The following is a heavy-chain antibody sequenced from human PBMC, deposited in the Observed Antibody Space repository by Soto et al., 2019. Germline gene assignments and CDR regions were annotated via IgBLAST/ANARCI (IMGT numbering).Heavy chain of an antibody. D-gene: IGHD3-22*01. CDR1: GFTFSSYG. V-gene: IGHV3-30*18. CDR3: AKDSMTYYFDY. Sequence: GGSLRLSCAASGFTFSSYGMHWVRQAPGKGLEWVAVISYDGSNKYYADSVKGRFTISRDNSKNTLYLQMNSLRAEDTAVYYCAKDSMTYYFDYWGQGTLVTVSS. J-gene: IGHJ4*02. CDR2: ISYDGSNK.